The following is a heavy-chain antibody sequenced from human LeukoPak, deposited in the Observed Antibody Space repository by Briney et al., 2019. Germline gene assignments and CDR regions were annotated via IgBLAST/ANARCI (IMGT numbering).Heavy chain of an antibody. CDR3: AREGVVIHAAIDY. CDR2: ISYDGSNK. Sequence: GGSLRLSCAASGFTFSSYAMHWVRQAPGKGLEWVAVISYDGSNKYYADSVKGRFTISRDNSKNTLYLQMNSLRAEDTAVYYCAREGVVIHAAIDYWGQGTLVTVSS. J-gene: IGHJ4*02. V-gene: IGHV3-30-3*01. CDR1: GFTFSSYA. D-gene: IGHD3-22*01.